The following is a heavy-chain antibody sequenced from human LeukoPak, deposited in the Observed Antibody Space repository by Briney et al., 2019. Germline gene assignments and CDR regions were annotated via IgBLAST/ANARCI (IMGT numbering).Heavy chain of an antibody. D-gene: IGHD6-13*01. CDR3: ARIHPHYSSSWRDAFDL. CDR2: IYPGDSDT. V-gene: IGHV5-51*01. Sequence: GESLKISCKGSGYSFTSYWIGWVRQMPGKGLEWMGIIYPGDSDTRYSPSFKGQVTISADKSISTAYLQWSSLKASDTATYYCARIHPHYSSSWRDAFDLWGQGTMVTVSS. J-gene: IGHJ3*01. CDR1: GYSFTSYW.